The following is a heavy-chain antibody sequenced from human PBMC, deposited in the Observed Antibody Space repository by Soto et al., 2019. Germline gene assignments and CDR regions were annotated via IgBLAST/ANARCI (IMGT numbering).Heavy chain of an antibody. D-gene: IGHD1-26*01. CDR3: ARVHSGVSGQDFDY. CDR2: MNPNSGNT. CDR1: EYTFTSYD. J-gene: IGHJ4*02. Sequence: QVQLVQSGAEVKKPGASVKVSCKASEYTFTSYDINWVRQATGQGLEWMGWMNPNSGNTGYAQKFQGRVTMTRNTSIGAAYMELSSLRSEDTDVYYCARVHSGVSGQDFDYWGQGTLVTVSS. V-gene: IGHV1-8*01.